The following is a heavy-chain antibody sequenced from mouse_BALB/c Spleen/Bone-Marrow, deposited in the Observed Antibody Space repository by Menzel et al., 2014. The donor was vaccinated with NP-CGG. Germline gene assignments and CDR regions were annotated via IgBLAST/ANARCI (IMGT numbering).Heavy chain of an antibody. CDR1: GYTFTSYW. CDR3: ARGNYEAMDY. V-gene: IGHV1-7*01. J-gene: IGHJ4*01. D-gene: IGHD2-1*01. Sequence: VKLMESGAELAKPGASVKMSCKASGYTFTSYWMHWVKRRPGQGLEWIGYINPSTGYTEYNQKFKDKATLTADKSSSTAYMQLSSLTSEDSAVYYCARGNYEAMDYWGQGTSVTVSS. CDR2: INPSTGYT.